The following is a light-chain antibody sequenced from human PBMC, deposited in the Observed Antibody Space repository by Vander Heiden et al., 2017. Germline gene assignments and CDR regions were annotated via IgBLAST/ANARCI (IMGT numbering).Light chain of an antibody. CDR3: QQYNTYSPLT. Sequence: DIQVTKSPPSMSASVADRVTITSRASQSMSIWLGWYQQKPGKAPKLLIYKASSLESGVPSRFSGSGSGIQFPLTISSLQPDDFATYYCQQYNTYSPLTFGGGTKVEI. CDR1: QSMSIW. J-gene: IGKJ4*01. V-gene: IGKV1-5*03. CDR2: KAS.